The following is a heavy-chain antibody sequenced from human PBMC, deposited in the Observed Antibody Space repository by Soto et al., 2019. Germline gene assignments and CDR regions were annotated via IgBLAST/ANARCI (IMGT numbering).Heavy chain of an antibody. CDR3: ARARAYSSSWYAKSYYYYGMDV. Sequence: GGSLRLSCAASGFTFSSYWMHWVRQAPGKXLVWVSRINSDGSSTSYADSVKGRFTISRDNAKNTLYLQMNSLRAEDTAVYYCARARAYSSSWYAKSYYYYGMDVWGQGTTVTVSS. CDR1: GFTFSSYW. CDR2: INSDGSST. V-gene: IGHV3-74*01. J-gene: IGHJ6*02. D-gene: IGHD6-13*01.